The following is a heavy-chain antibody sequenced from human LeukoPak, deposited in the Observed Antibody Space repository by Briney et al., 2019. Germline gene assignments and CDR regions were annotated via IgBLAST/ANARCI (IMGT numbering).Heavy chain of an antibody. CDR3: SAHETLIVVRPFDY. Sequence: GGSLRLSCAASGLTFSSYWMHWVRQVPGKGPVWVSRIDPDGTSTSYADSVKGRFTISRDNAKNTLYLQMNSLRAEDAAVYYCSAHETLIVVRPFDYWGQGTVVTVSP. CDR1: GLTFSSYW. J-gene: IGHJ4*02. D-gene: IGHD3-22*01. CDR2: IDPDGTST. V-gene: IGHV3-74*01.